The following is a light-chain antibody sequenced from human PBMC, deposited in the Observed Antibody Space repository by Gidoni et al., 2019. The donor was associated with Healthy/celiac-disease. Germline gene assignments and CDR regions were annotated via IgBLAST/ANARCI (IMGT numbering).Light chain of an antibody. CDR3: QQSYSMSRT. CDR1: QSISSN. V-gene: IGKV1-39*01. Sequence: DIQMTQSPSSLSASVGDRVTITCRASQSISSNLNWYQHKPGKAPELLIYAASSLQSGVPSRFSGSGSGTDFTLTISNLQPEDFATYYCQQSYSMSRTFGHGPKVQIK. CDR2: AAS. J-gene: IGKJ2*01.